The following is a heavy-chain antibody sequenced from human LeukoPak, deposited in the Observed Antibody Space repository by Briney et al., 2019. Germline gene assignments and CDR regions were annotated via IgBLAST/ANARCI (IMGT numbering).Heavy chain of an antibody. J-gene: IGHJ3*02. D-gene: IGHD4-23*01. CDR2: TIPIFGTA. V-gene: IGHV1-69*13. CDR1: GGTFSSYA. CDR3: ARPDYGGNSGRDAFDI. Sequence: SVKVSCKASGGTFSSYAISWVRQAPGQGLEWMGGTIPIFGTANYAQKFQGRVTITADESTSTAYMELSSLRSEDTAVYYCARPDYGGNSGRDAFDIWGQGTMVTVSS.